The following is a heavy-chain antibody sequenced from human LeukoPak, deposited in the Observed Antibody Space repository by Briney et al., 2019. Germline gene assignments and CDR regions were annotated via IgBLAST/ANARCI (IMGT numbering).Heavy chain of an antibody. CDR3: AREGGYSYGSTPGAFDY. V-gene: IGHV3-30-3*01. CDR2: ISYDGSNK. D-gene: IGHD5-18*01. J-gene: IGHJ4*02. CDR1: GFTFSSYA. Sequence: GGSLRLSCAASGFTFSSYAMHWVRQAPGKGLEWVAIISYDGSNKYYADSVKGRFTISRDNSKNTLYLQMNSLRAEDTAVYYCAREGGYSYGSTPGAFDYWGQGTLVTVSS.